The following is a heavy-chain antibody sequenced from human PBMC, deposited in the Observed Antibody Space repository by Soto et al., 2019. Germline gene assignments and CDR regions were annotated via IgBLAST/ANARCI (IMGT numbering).Heavy chain of an antibody. CDR3: ATYNRSYLGI. V-gene: IGHV1-18*04. CDR1: GYTXISYG. CDR2: ISAYNCNT. Sequence: SXKVSCRGSGYTXISYGSGWVRKAPGQGLEWMGWISAYNCNTNYGQKLQGIVTITTDTSTSTAYIDLRSLRSYDTAVYYCATYNRSYLGIGGQGTMGTVAS. J-gene: IGHJ3*02. D-gene: IGHD1-26*01.